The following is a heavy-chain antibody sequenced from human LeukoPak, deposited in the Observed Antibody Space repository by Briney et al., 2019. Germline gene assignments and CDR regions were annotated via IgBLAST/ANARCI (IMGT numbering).Heavy chain of an antibody. J-gene: IGHJ4*02. D-gene: IGHD3-9*01. CDR1: GFTFDDYA. Sequence: GGSLRLSCAASGFTFDDYAMHWVRQAPGKGLEWVSGISWNSGSIGYADSVKGRFTISRDNAKNSLYLQMNSLRAEDTALYYCAKGRYFDWLFPFNYGGKGTLVTVSS. V-gene: IGHV3-9*01. CDR3: AKGRYFDWLFPFNY. CDR2: ISWNSGSI.